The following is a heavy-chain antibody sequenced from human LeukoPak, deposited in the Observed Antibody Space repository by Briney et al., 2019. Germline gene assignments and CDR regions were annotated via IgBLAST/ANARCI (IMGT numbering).Heavy chain of an antibody. V-gene: IGHV4-39*07. CDR1: GGSISSSSYY. CDR3: ALLAARPGEDY. J-gene: IGHJ4*02. D-gene: IGHD6-6*01. CDR2: INHSGST. Sequence: SETLSLTCTVSGGSISSSSYYWSWIRQPPGKGLEWIGEINHSGSTNYNPSLKSRVTISVDTSKNQFSLKLSSVTAADTAVYYCALLAARPGEDYWGQGTLVTVSS.